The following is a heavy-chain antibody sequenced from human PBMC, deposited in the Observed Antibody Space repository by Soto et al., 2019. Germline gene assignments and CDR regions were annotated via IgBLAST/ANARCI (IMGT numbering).Heavy chain of an antibody. CDR3: ARVGRSDLELVYFDY. J-gene: IGHJ4*02. Sequence: GASVKVSCKASGYTFTSYYMHWVRQAPGQGLEWMGIINPSGGSTSYAQKFQGRVTMTRDTSTSTVYMELSSLRSEDTAVYYCARVGRSDLELVYFDYWGQGTLVTVSS. CDR2: INPSGGST. V-gene: IGHV1-46*01. D-gene: IGHD1-26*01. CDR1: GYTFTSYY.